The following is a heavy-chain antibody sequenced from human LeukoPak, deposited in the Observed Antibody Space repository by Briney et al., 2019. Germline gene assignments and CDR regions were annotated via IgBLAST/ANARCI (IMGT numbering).Heavy chain of an antibody. CDR2: IYYNGNTNYNT. D-gene: IGHD2-15*01. V-gene: IGHV4-59*01. CDR3: ARRVVVVPTTWNYFDY. Sequence: PSETLSLTCTVSGGSITSYYWNWIRQPPGKGLEWIGYIYYNGNTNYNTNYNPSLKSRVTISVDTSKNQFSLKLSSVTAADTAMYYCARRVVVVPTTWNYFDYWGQGTLVTVSS. CDR1: GGSITSYY. J-gene: IGHJ4*02.